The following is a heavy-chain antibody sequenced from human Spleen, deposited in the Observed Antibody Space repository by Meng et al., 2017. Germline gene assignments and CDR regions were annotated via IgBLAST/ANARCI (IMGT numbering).Heavy chain of an antibody. CDR3: ARARPRTIVVVNFAFDI. V-gene: IGHV1-2*02. CDR2: INPNSGGT. D-gene: IGHD3-22*01. Sequence: ASVKVSCKASGYSFTDYYIHWVRQAPGQGLEWMGWINPNSGGTNSAQKFQGRVTMTRYTSITTAYMELSSLRSEDTAVYYCARARPRTIVVVNFAFDIWGQGTMVTVAS. J-gene: IGHJ3*02. CDR1: GYSFTDYY.